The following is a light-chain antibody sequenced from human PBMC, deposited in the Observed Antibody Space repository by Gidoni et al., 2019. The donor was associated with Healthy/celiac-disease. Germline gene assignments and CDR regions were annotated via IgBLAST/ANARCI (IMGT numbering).Light chain of an antibody. Sequence: DIQMTQYPSSLSASVGDRVTITCRASQGISNYLALYQQKPGKVPRLLIYAASTLRSGVPSRFSGSGSGTDFTLTISSLQPEDVATYYCQKYNSAPYTFGQGTKLEIK. CDR1: QGISNY. V-gene: IGKV1-27*01. CDR2: AAS. J-gene: IGKJ2*01. CDR3: QKYNSAPYT.